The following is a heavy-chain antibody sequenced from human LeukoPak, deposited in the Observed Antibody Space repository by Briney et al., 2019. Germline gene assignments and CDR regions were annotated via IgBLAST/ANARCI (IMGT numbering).Heavy chain of an antibody. Sequence: PETLSLTCTVSGDSTSIYYWSWISDTPGEGLGCSGHIYYSGSTNYNPSLKSRVTISVDTSKNRIPLNLSSVTAAATAVLYSAGDTWYFGYWGQGTLVTVSS. J-gene: IGHJ4*02. CDR1: GDSTSIYY. V-gene: IGHV4-59*01. CDR3: AGDTWYFGY. D-gene: IGHD3-16*01. CDR2: IYYSGST.